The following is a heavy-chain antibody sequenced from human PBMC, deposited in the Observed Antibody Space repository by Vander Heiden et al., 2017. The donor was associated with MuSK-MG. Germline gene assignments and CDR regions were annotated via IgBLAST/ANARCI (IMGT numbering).Heavy chain of an antibody. CDR2: IIPIFGTA. V-gene: IGHV1-69*01. D-gene: IGHD4-17*01. CDR3: ARGGFGYGDSNGVYYFDY. CDR1: GGTFSSYA. Sequence: QVQLVQSGAEVKKPGSSVKASCKASGGTFSSYAISWVRQAPGQGLEWMGGIIPIFGTANYAQKFQGRVTITADESTSTAYMELSSLRSEDTAVYYCARGGFGYGDSNGVYYFDYWGQGTLVTVSS. J-gene: IGHJ4*02.